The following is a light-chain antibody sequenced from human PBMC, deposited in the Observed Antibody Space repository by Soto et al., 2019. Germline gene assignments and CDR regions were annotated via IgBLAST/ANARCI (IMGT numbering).Light chain of an antibody. CDR3: QQYGKSILN. J-gene: IGKJ3*01. CDR1: QSVSSSY. CDR2: GAY. Sequence: EIVLTQSPGTLSLSQGERATLSCRASQSVSSSYLAWYQQKPGQAPRLLIYGAYGRATGIPVRFSGSGSGTDFTLIISRLEPEDIPMYYCQQYGKSILNFGPGIKVDV. V-gene: IGKV3-20*01.